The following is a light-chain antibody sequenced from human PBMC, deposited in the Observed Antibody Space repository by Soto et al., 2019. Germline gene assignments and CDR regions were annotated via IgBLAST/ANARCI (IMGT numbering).Light chain of an antibody. Sequence: EIVLTQSPGTLSLSPGERATLSCRASQSVSSSYLAWYQQKPGQAPRFLIYGASSRATGIPDRFSGSGSGTDFTLTISRLEPEYFAVYYFQQYGSSPYTFGQGTKLEIK. V-gene: IGKV3-20*01. CDR3: QQYGSSPYT. CDR2: GAS. J-gene: IGKJ2*01. CDR1: QSVSSSY.